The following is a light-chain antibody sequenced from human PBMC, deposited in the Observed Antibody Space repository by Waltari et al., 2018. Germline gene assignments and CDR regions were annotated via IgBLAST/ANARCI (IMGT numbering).Light chain of an antibody. V-gene: IGKV3-20*01. CDR1: QSVVGGY. J-gene: IGKJ1*01. Sequence: EIVLTQSPDTLSLSPGEGDTLSCMASQSVVGGYVAWYQQKPGQAPRLLIYDASSRATGIPDRFTGSGSGADFTLTISRLEPEDSGIYYCQQYATSPQTFGQGTKVEIK. CDR2: DAS. CDR3: QQYATSPQT.